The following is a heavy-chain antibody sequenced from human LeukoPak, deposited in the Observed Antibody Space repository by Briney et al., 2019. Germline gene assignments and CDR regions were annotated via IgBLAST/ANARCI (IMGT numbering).Heavy chain of an antibody. CDR3: AKGTRAVAGYYFDY. V-gene: IGHV3-23*01. J-gene: IGHJ4*02. D-gene: IGHD6-19*01. CDR1: GFTFSSYA. Sequence: PGGSLRLSCAASGFTFSSYAMNWVRQAPGKGLEWVSAISASGGNTYYADSVKGRFPISRDNSKNTLYLQMNSLRAEDTAVYYCAKGTRAVAGYYFDYWGQGTLVTVSS. CDR2: ISASGGNT.